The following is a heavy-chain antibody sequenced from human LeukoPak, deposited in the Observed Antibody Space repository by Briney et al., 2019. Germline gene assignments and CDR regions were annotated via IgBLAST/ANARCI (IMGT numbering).Heavy chain of an antibody. CDR2: ISYDGSNK. J-gene: IGHJ4*02. CDR1: GFTFSSYG. V-gene: IGHV3-30*18. Sequence: GGSLRLSCAASGFTFSSYGMHWVRQAPGKGLEWVAVISYDGSNKYYADSVKGRFTISRDNSKNTLYLQMNGLRAEDTAVYYCAKDLGGWSPGDYWGQGTLVTVSS. D-gene: IGHD6-19*01. CDR3: AKDLGGWSPGDY.